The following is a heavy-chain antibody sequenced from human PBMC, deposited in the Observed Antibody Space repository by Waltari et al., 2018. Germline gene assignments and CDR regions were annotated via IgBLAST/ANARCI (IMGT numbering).Heavy chain of an antibody. CDR3: ARGLRAGLSFDY. Sequence: QVQLQQWGAGLLKPSETLSLTCAVYGGSFSGYYWSWIRQPPGKGLEWIGEINHSGSTNYNPSLKSRVTISVDTSKNQFSLKLSSVTAADTAVYYCARGLRAGLSFDYWGQGTLVTVSS. V-gene: IGHV4-34*01. CDR2: INHSGST. D-gene: IGHD3-10*01. J-gene: IGHJ4*02. CDR1: GGSFSGYY.